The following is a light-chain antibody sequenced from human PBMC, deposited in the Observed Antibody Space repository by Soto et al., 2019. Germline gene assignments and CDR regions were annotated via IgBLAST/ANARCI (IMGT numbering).Light chain of an antibody. J-gene: IGLJ2*01. CDR3: SSYTSSSTLVV. CDR1: SSDVGGYNY. Sequence: QSVLTQPASVSGSPGQSITISCTGTSSDVGGYNYVSWYQQHPGKAPKLMIYDVSNRPSGVSNRFSGSKSGNTASLTISGLHAEDEPDYYCSSYTSSSTLVVFGGGTKLTVL. V-gene: IGLV2-14*01. CDR2: DVS.